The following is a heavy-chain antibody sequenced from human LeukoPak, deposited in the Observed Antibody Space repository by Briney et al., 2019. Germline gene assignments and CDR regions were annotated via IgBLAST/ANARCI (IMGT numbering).Heavy chain of an antibody. CDR1: GGSFSGYY. Sequence: SETLSLTCAVYGGSFSGYYWSWIRQPPGKGLEWIGEINHSGSTNYNPSLKSRVTISVDTSKNQFSLKLSSVTAADTAVYYCAREGIAARSSFDYWGQGTLVTASS. J-gene: IGHJ4*02. V-gene: IGHV4-34*01. CDR3: AREGIAARSSFDY. D-gene: IGHD6-6*01. CDR2: INHSGST.